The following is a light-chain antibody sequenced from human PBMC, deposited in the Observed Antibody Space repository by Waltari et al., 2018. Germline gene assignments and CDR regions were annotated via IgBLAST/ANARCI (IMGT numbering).Light chain of an antibody. Sequence: DIQMTQLPSTLSASVGARATITCRASQSIGSSLAWYQQKPGKAPKVVIYEASSLESGVPSRFSGSGSGTEFTLTISSLQPDDFATYYCQQCNSYLLTFGGGTKVEIK. CDR1: QSIGSS. V-gene: IGKV1-5*03. CDR2: EAS. J-gene: IGKJ4*01. CDR3: QQCNSYLLT.